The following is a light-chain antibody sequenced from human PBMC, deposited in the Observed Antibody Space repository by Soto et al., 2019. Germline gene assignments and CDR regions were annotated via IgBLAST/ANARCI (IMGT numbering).Light chain of an antibody. J-gene: IGLJ1*01. CDR2: QDS. V-gene: IGLV3-1*01. CDR1: KLGDKY. CDR3: QAWDRSTGV. Sequence: SSELTQPPSVSVSPGQTASITCSGDKLGDKYVCWYHQKPGQSPVLVIYQDSKRPSGIPERFSGSNSGNTATLTIIGTQPIDESDYYCQAWDRSTGVFGTGTKVTVL.